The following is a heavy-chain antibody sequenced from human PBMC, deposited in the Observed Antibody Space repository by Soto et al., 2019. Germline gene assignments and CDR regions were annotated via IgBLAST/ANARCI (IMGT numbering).Heavy chain of an antibody. Sequence: SLRLSCAASGFTFSSYAMHWVRQAPGKGLEWVAVISYDGSNKYYADSVKGRFTISRDNSKNTLYLQMNSLRAEDTAVYYCAREGYCSSTSCYVLSEYYYYGMDVWGQGTTVTVSS. D-gene: IGHD2-2*01. CDR3: AREGYCSSTSCYVLSEYYYYGMDV. CDR2: ISYDGSNK. CDR1: GFTFSSYA. J-gene: IGHJ6*02. V-gene: IGHV3-30-3*01.